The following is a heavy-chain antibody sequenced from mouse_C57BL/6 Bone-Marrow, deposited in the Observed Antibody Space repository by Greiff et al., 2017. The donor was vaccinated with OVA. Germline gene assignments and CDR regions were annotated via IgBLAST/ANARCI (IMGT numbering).Heavy chain of an antibody. Sequence: QVQLQQSGAELVKPGASVKLSCKASGYTFTSYWMHWVKQRPGRGLEWIGRIDPNSGGTKYNEKFKSKATLTVDKPSSTAYMQRSSLTSEDSAVYYCARSRRYSNCPFAYWGQGTLVTVSA. CDR3: ARSRRYSNCPFAY. J-gene: IGHJ3*01. CDR2: IDPNSGGT. CDR1: GYTFTSYW. D-gene: IGHD2-5*01. V-gene: IGHV1-72*01.